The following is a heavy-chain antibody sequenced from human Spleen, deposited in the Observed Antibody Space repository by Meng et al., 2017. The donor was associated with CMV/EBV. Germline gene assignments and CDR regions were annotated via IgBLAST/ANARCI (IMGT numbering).Heavy chain of an antibody. J-gene: IGHJ5*02. D-gene: IGHD3-9*01. CDR1: GGTFSSYA. V-gene: IGHV1-69*10. CDR3: ARGSYDILTAPLGT. Sequence: SGGTFSSYAISWVRQAPGQGLEWMGGIIPILGIANYAQKFQGRVTITADKSTSTAYMELSSLRSEDTAVYYCARGSYDILTAPLGTWGQGTLVTVSS. CDR2: IIPILGIA.